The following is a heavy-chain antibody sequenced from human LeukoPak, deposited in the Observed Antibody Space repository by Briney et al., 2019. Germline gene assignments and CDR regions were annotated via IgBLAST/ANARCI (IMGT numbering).Heavy chain of an antibody. CDR3: ARELTMPYDYVWGSYRHDAFDI. D-gene: IGHD3-16*02. V-gene: IGHV6-1*01. CDR2: TYYRSKWYN. CDR1: GDSVSSNSAA. Sequence: SQTLSLTCAISGDSVSSNSAAWNWIRQSPSRGLEWLGRTYYRSKWYNDYAVSVKSRITINPDTSKNQFSLQLNSVTPEDTAVYYCARELTMPYDYVWGSYRHDAFDIWGQGTMVTVSS. J-gene: IGHJ3*02.